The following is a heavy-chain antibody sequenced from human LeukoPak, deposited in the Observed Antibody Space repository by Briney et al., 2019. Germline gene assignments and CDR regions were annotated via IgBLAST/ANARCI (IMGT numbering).Heavy chain of an antibody. CDR1: GFTFSSYA. V-gene: IGHV3-30*18. CDR3: AKDALNGSGTSCSYGMDF. CDR2: ISYDGNDK. D-gene: IGHD2-2*01. J-gene: IGHJ6*02. Sequence: GGSLRLSCAASGFTFSSYAIHWVRQAPGKGPEWVAFISYDGNDKYYADSVKGRFTTSRDNSKNTLYLQMHSLRPDDTAVYSCAKDALNGSGTSCSYGMDFWGQGTAVTVSS.